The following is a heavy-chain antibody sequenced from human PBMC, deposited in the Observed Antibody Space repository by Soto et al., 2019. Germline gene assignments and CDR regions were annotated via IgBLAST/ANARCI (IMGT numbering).Heavy chain of an antibody. CDR1: GFKFSNYA. D-gene: IGHD3-16*01. J-gene: IGHJ4*02. Sequence: GGSLRLSCAASGFKFSNYAMSWVRQAPGKGLEWVSLISATGGGTYYADSVKGRFTISRDNSHNTLYLQVHSLTAEDAAVYYCAKDRREGGNSAFYFDFWGQGAQVTVSS. CDR2: ISATGGGT. CDR3: AKDRREGGNSAFYFDF. V-gene: IGHV3-23*01.